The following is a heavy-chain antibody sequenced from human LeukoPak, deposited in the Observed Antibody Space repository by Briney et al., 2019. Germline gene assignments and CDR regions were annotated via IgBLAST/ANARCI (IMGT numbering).Heavy chain of an antibody. D-gene: IGHD6-13*01. Sequence: KPSETLSLTCAVYGGSFSGYYWSWIRQPPGNGLEWIGEINHSGSTNYNPSLKSRVTISVDTSKNQFSLKLSSVTAADMAVYYCAARGIAAAPGNYWGQGTLVTVSS. V-gene: IGHV4-34*01. J-gene: IGHJ4*02. CDR3: AARGIAAAPGNY. CDR2: INHSGST. CDR1: GGSFSGYY.